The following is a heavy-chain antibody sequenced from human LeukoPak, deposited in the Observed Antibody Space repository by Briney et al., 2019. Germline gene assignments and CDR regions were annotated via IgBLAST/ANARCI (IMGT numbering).Heavy chain of an antibody. CDR2: IKSETDGGTT. Sequence: GGSLRLSCAASGFTFSNAWMSWVRQAPGKGLEWVGRIKSETDGGTTDYAAPVKGRFTISRDDSKNTLYLQMNSLKTEDTAVYYCTTELSGSYHIPFDYWGQGTLVTVSS. CDR3: TTELSGSYHIPFDY. CDR1: GFTFSNAW. V-gene: IGHV3-15*01. D-gene: IGHD1-26*01. J-gene: IGHJ4*02.